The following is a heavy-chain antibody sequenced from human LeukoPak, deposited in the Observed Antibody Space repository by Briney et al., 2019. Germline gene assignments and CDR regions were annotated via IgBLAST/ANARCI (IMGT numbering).Heavy chain of an antibody. CDR2: INPNSGGT. D-gene: IGHD1-1*01. CDR1: GYTFTGYY. J-gene: IGHJ4*02. Sequence: PGASVKVSCKASGYTFTGYYMHWVRQAPGQGLEWMGWINPNSGGTNYAQKFQGRVTMTRDTSISTAYMELSRLRSDDTAVYYCARVQLERSGEPFEYWGQGTLVTVSS. V-gene: IGHV1-2*02. CDR3: ARVQLERSGEPFEY.